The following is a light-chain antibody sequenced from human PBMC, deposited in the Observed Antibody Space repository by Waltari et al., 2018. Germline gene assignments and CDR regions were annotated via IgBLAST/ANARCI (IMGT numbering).Light chain of an antibody. CDR2: RYN. CDR1: RSNIGSNY. Sequence: QSVLTQPPSASGTPGQRVTISCSGSRSNIGSNYVYWYQQVPGTAPKLLIYRYNQRPSGVPDRFSGSKSGTSASLAISGLRSEDEVDYYCAAWDDSLSGRVFGGGTKVTVL. J-gene: IGLJ3*02. CDR3: AAWDDSLSGRV. V-gene: IGLV1-47*01.